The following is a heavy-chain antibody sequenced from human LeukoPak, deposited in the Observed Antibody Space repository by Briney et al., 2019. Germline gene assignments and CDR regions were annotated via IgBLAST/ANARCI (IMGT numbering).Heavy chain of an antibody. Sequence: ASVKVSCKASGYTFTQYGITWVRQAPGQGLEWMGWISANNGNTNYAQKFQGRVTVTTDTSTNTSYMELRSLRSDDTAVYYCARDQRDDYGDHAFDHWGQGTLVTVSS. CDR2: ISANNGNT. V-gene: IGHV1-18*01. CDR1: GYTFTQYG. J-gene: IGHJ4*01. CDR3: ARDQRDDYGDHAFDH. D-gene: IGHD4-17*01.